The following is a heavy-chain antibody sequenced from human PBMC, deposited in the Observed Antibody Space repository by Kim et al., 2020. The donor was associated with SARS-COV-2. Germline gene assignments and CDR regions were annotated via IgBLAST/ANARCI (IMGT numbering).Heavy chain of an antibody. D-gene: IGHD6-19*01. CDR1: RFTFSNAW. V-gene: IGHV3-15*01. CDR2: IKSKTDGGTT. Sequence: LSLTCAASRFTFSNAWMSWVRQAPGRGLEWVGRIKSKTDGGTTDYAAPVKGRFTISRDDSKNTLYLQMSSLQTEDTAVYYCTTFPVRGLSAFDIWGQGTMVTVSS. CDR3: TTFPVRGLSAFDI. J-gene: IGHJ3*02.